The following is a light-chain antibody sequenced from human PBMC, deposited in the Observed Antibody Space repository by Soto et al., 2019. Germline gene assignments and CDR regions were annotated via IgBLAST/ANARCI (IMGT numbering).Light chain of an antibody. CDR2: SIN. CDR1: SSNIGTNT. J-gene: IGLJ1*01. CDR3: AAWDDSLNGYV. V-gene: IGLV1-44*01. Sequence: QSVLTQPPSASGTPGQRVTISCSGSSSNIGTNTVTWYQQLPGTAPKLLIYSINQRPSGVPDRFSGSTSRTSASLAISGLQSEDEADYYCAAWDDSLNGYVFGTGTKLTVL.